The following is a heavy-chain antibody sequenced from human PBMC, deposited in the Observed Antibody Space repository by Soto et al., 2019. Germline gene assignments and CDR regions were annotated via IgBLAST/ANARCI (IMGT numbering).Heavy chain of an antibody. CDR1: GGSLRGYY. Sequence: SETLSLTCAVYGGSLRGYYWSWIRQPPGKGLEWIGEINHSGSTNYNPSLKSRVTISVDTSKNQFSLKLSSVTAADTAVYYCARLLDTAMDFDYWGQGTLVTVSS. D-gene: IGHD5-18*01. J-gene: IGHJ4*02. CDR3: ARLLDTAMDFDY. V-gene: IGHV4-34*01. CDR2: INHSGST.